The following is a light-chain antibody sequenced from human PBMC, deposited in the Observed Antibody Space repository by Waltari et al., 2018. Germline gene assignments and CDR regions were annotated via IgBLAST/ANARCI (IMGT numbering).Light chain of an antibody. Sequence: DIQMTQSPSSVSASVGDRVTITCRASQGISSWIAWYQQKPGKAPKLLIYAASSVQTGVPSRFRGSGSGRDFTLTISSLQPEDFATYYCQQSNSFPLTFGGGTRVEIE. J-gene: IGKJ4*01. V-gene: IGKV1-12*01. CDR3: QQSNSFPLT. CDR2: AAS. CDR1: QGISSW.